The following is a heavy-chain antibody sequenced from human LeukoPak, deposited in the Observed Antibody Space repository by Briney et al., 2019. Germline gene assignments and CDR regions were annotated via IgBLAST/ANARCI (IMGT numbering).Heavy chain of an antibody. CDR2: IYYSGST. Sequence: PSETLSLTCTVSNGSISSDTYFWSWIRQPAGKGLEWIGYIYYSGSTNYNPSLKSRVTISVDTSKNQFSLKLSSVTAADTAVYYCARLSYYYGSGDVWGKGTTVTISS. D-gene: IGHD3-10*01. J-gene: IGHJ6*04. CDR3: ARLSYYYGSGDV. CDR1: NGSISSDTYF. V-gene: IGHV4-61*10.